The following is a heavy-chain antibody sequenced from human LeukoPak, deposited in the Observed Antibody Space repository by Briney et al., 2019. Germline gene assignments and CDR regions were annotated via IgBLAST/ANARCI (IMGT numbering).Heavy chain of an antibody. V-gene: IGHV4-59*08. Sequence: SETLSLTCTVSGGSISSYYWSWIRQPPGKGLEWIGYIYYSGSTNYNPSLKSRVTISVDTSKNQFSLKLSSVTAADTAVYHCASTPKTAMVTVYFDYWGQGTLVTVSS. J-gene: IGHJ4*02. CDR1: GGSISSYY. D-gene: IGHD5-18*01. CDR3: ASTPKTAMVTVYFDY. CDR2: IYYSGST.